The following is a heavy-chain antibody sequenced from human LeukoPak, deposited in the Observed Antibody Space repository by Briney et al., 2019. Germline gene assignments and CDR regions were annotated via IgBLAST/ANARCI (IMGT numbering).Heavy chain of an antibody. CDR1: GFTFSSYS. J-gene: IGHJ4*02. CDR3: AKGTNYDILTGYATFDY. CDR2: ISSSSSTI. Sequence: GGSLRLSCAASGFTFSSYSMNWVRQAPGKGLEWVSYISSSSSTIYYADSVKGRFTISRDNAKNSLYLQMNSLRAEDMALYYCAKGTNYDILTGYATFDYWGQGTLVTVSS. D-gene: IGHD3-9*01. V-gene: IGHV3-48*04.